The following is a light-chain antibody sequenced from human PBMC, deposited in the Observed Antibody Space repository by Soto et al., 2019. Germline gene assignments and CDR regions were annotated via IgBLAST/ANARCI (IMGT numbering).Light chain of an antibody. Sequence: IQMTQSPSSLSASVGGRFTITFLASQGISSYLAWYQQKPGKAPKLLIYAASTLQSGVPSRFSGSGSGTDFTLTISSLQPEDFATYYCQQLNSYSLTFGGGTKVDIK. J-gene: IGKJ4*01. CDR3: QQLNSYSLT. CDR2: AAS. CDR1: QGISSY. V-gene: IGKV1-9*01.